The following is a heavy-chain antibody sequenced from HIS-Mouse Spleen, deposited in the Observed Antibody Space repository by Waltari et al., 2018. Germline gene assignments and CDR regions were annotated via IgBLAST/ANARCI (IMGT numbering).Heavy chain of an antibody. V-gene: IGHV3-33*01. D-gene: IGHD1-26*01. CDR1: GFTFSSYG. CDR3: ARDGLIVGATQYFQH. J-gene: IGHJ1*01. CDR2: IWYDGSNK. Sequence: GSLRLSCAASGFTFSSYGMHWVRQAPGKGLEWVAVIWYDGSNKYYADSVKGRFTISRDNSKNTLYLQMNSLRAEDTAVYYCARDGLIVGATQYFQHWGQGTLVTVSS.